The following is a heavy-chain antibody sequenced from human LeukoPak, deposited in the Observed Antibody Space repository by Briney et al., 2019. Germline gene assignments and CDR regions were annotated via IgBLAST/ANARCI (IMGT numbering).Heavy chain of an antibody. D-gene: IGHD3-22*01. CDR3: ASNDSQDAFDI. CDR2: IYHSGST. J-gene: IGHJ3*02. V-gene: IGHV4-38-2*01. Sequence: PSETLSLTCAVSGYSISSGYYWGWIRQPPGKGLEWIGGIYHSGSTYYNPSLKSRVTISVDTSKNQFSLKLSSVTAADTAVCYCASNDSQDAFDIWGQGTMVTVSS. CDR1: GYSISSGYY.